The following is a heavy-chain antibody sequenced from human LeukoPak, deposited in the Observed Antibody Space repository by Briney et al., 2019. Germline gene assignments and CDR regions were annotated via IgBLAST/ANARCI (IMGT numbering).Heavy chain of an antibody. J-gene: IGHJ4*02. CDR1: GFTLSFDW. D-gene: IGHD3-22*01. V-gene: IGHV3-74*01. Sequence: PGGSLRLSCAASGFTLSFDWMHWVRQAPGKGLVWVSRISSDESSTAYADSVKGRFTISRDNAKNTLYLQMNSLRAEDTAVYYCARPCYYRSDYWGQGTLVTVSS. CDR3: ARPCYYRSDY. CDR2: ISSDESST.